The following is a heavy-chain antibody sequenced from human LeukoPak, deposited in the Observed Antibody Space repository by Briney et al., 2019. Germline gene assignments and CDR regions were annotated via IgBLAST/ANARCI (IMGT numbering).Heavy chain of an antibody. CDR3: ARFGSVVVAATPTQRRLQH. Sequence: ASVKVSCKASGYTFTGYYMHWVRQAPGQGLEWMGWINPNSGGTNYAQKFQGRVTMTRDTSISTAYMELSRLRSDDTAVCYCARFGSVVVAATPTQRRLQHWGQGTLVTVSS. D-gene: IGHD2-15*01. J-gene: IGHJ1*01. CDR1: GYTFTGYY. V-gene: IGHV1-2*02. CDR2: INPNSGGT.